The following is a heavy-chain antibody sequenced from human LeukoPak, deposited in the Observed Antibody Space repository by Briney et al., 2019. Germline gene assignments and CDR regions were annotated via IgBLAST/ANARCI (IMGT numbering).Heavy chain of an antibody. V-gene: IGHV1-69*05. Sequence: GASVKVSCKASGGTFSSYAISWVRQAPGQGLEWMGGIIPIFGTANYAQKFQGRVTITTDESTSTAYMELSSLRSEDTAVYYCAKGREGYNPFDYWSRGTLVTVSS. CDR2: IIPIFGTA. CDR1: GGTFSSYA. CDR3: AKGREGYNPFDY. J-gene: IGHJ4*02. D-gene: IGHD5-24*01.